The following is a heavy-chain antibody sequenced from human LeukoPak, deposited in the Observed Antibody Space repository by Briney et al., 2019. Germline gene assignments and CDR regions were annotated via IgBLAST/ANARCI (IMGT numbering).Heavy chain of an antibody. J-gene: IGHJ4*02. CDR2: VSDSGGST. CDR3: AKEERNQLPYT. CDR1: GFTFSSYA. Sequence: GGSLRLSCAASGFTFSSYAMSWVLQAPGKGLEWVSAVSDSGGSTYYAASVKGRFTVSRDNSKNTLFLQMNSLRADDTALYYCAKEERNQLPYTWGPGTLVTVSS. V-gene: IGHV3-23*01. D-gene: IGHD1-14*01.